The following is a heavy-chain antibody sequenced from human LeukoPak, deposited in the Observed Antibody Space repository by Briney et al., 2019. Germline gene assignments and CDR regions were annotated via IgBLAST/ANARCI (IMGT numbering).Heavy chain of an antibody. CDR3: ARLDQYSSSSRYYGMDV. J-gene: IGHJ6*02. D-gene: IGHD6-6*01. CDR1: GGTFSSYG. V-gene: IGHV1-69*13. Sequence: SVKVSCKASGGTFSSYGISWVRQAPGQGLEWMGGIIPIFGTANYAQKFQGRVTITADESTSTAYMELSSLRSEDTAVYYCARLDQYSSSSRYYGMDVWGQGTTVTVSS. CDR2: IIPIFGTA.